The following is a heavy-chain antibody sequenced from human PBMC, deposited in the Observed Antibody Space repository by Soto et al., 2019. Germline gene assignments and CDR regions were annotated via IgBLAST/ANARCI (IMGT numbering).Heavy chain of an antibody. J-gene: IGHJ4*02. CDR2: IDWDDDK. CDR3: ARILSNCSSTSCYVTFDY. CDR1: GFSLSTSGMC. Sequence: SGPTLVNPTQTLTLTCTFSGFSLSTSGMCVSWIRQPPGKALEWLARIDWDDDKYYSTSLKTRLTISKDTSKNQVVLTMTNMDPVDTATYYCARILSNCSSTSCYVTFDYWGQRTLVTVSS. V-gene: IGHV2-70*11. D-gene: IGHD2-2*01.